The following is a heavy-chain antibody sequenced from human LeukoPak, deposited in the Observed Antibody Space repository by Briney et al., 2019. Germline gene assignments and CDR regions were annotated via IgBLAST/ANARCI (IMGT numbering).Heavy chain of an antibody. CDR3: AKGPSYCGSDCYYYFDY. CDR2: IKEDGSDK. J-gene: IGHJ4*02. CDR1: GFTFSNYW. Sequence: PGGSLRLSCAASGFTFSNYWMSWVRQAPGKGLEWVANIKEDGSDKDYVDSVKGRFAISRDNAKNSLYLQMNSLRAEDTAVYYCAKGPSYCGSDCYYYFDYWGQGTLVTVSS. V-gene: IGHV3-7*01. D-gene: IGHD2-21*01.